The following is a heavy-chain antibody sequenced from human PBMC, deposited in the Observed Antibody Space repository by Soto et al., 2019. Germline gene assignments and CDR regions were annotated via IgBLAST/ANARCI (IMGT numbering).Heavy chain of an antibody. Sequence: PSETPSLTSTVSGGSISSSYWTWIRQPPGKGLEWIWYIYYSGSTNYNPSLKSRVTISVDTSKNQFSPKLSSVTAADSAVYYCSRGYDGSGYHNWFDPWGQGTLVTVSS. CDR3: SRGYDGSGYHNWFDP. J-gene: IGHJ5*02. V-gene: IGHV4-59*01. CDR2: IYYSGST. CDR1: GGSISSSY. D-gene: IGHD3-22*01.